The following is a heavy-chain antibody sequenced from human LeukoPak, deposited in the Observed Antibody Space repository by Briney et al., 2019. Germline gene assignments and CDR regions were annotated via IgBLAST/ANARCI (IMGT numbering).Heavy chain of an antibody. CDR1: GDSISSYY. V-gene: IGHV4-4*09. CDR3: ARHWELLEGDYYYYYMDV. CDR2: IYTSGST. D-gene: IGHD1-26*01. J-gene: IGHJ6*03. Sequence: SETLSLTRTVSGDSISSYYWSWIRQPPGKGLEWIGYIYTSGSTNYNPSLKSRVTISVDTSKNQFSLKLSSVTAADTAVYYCARHWELLEGDYYYYYMDVWGKGTTVTVSS.